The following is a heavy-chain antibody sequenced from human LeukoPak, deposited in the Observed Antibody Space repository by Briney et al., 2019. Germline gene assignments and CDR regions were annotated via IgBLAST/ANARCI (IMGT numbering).Heavy chain of an antibody. Sequence: GGSLRLSCAASGFTFSDYSLNWVRQAPGKGLEWVSSISSSSSYIYYADSVKGRFTISRDNAKNSLYLQMNSLRAEDTAVYYCARDRYLYYDVLTGYADYWGQGTLVTVSS. D-gene: IGHD3-9*01. CDR3: ARDRYLYYDVLTGYADY. CDR1: GFTFSDYS. J-gene: IGHJ4*02. CDR2: ISSSSSYI. V-gene: IGHV3-21*01.